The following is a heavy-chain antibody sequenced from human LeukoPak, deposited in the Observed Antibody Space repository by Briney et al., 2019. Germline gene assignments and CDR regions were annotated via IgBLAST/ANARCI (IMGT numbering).Heavy chain of an antibody. Sequence: GGSLRLSCAASGFTFRSYAMSWVRQAPGKGLEWVSVIYSGGTTYYADSVKGRFTISRDSSKNTLYLQMNSLRAEDTAVYYCARGSGDVIDYWGQGTLVTVSS. V-gene: IGHV3-53*01. CDR3: ARGSGDVIDY. CDR1: GFTFRSYA. D-gene: IGHD4-17*01. J-gene: IGHJ4*02. CDR2: IYSGGTT.